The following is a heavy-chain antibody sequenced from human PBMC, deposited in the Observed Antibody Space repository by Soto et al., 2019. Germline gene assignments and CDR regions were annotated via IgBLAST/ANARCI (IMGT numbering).Heavy chain of an antibody. J-gene: IGHJ6*02. CDR3: ARSWSGGTSGRVDV. CDR1: GFTFAGYST. Sequence: EVHLLESGGGLVQPGGSLRLSCAASGFTFAGYSTMSWVRQAPGKGLEWVSSISGSGGSTYYADSVKGRFTISRDNSKNTLYLQMNSLRPEDTALYYCARSWSGGTSGRVDVWGQGTTVTVSS. D-gene: IGHD3-3*01. CDR2: ISGSGGST. V-gene: IGHV3-23*01.